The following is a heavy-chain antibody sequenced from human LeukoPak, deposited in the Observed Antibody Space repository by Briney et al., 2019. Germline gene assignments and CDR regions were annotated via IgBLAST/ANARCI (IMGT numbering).Heavy chain of an antibody. CDR3: ARHGEMATKGKVDDGLDY. J-gene: IGHJ4*02. Sequence: SQTLSLTCTVSGGSISIGGYYWSWIRQHPGKGLEWIGYIYYSGSTYYNPSLKSRVTISVDTSKNQFSLKLSSVTAADTAVYYCARHGEMATKGKVDDGLDYWGQGTLVTVSS. D-gene: IGHD5-24*01. V-gene: IGHV4-31*03. CDR2: IYYSGST. CDR1: GGSISIGGYY.